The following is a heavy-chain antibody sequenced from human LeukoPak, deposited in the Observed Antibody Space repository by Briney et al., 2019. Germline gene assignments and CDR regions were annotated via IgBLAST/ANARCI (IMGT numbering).Heavy chain of an antibody. CDR2: IIPIFGTA. CDR3: ATMYSGSYYSPLDY. J-gene: IGHJ4*02. CDR1: GGTFSSYA. Sequence: EASVKVSCKASGGTFSSYAISWVRQAPGQGLEWMGGIIPIFGTANYAQKFQGRVTITADESTSTAYMELSSLRSEDTAVYYCATMYSGSYYSPLDYWGQGTLVTVSS. V-gene: IGHV1-69*13. D-gene: IGHD1-26*01.